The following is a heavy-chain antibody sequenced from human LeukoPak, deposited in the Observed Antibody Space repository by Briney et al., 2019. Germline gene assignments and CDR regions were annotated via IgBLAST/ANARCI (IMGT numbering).Heavy chain of an antibody. Sequence: GGTLRLSCAASGFTFSSYGMSWVRQAPGKGLEWVSAISGSGGSTYYADSVKGRFTISRDNSKNTLYLQMNSLRAEDTAVYYRAKEVVYSSIKYYFDYWGQGTLVTVSS. CDR3: AKEVVYSSIKYYFDY. V-gene: IGHV3-23*01. D-gene: IGHD6-13*01. J-gene: IGHJ4*02. CDR1: GFTFSSYG. CDR2: ISGSGGST.